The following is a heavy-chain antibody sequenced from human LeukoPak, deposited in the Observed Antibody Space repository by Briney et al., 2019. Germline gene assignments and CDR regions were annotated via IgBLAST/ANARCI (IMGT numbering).Heavy chain of an antibody. J-gene: IGHJ4*02. Sequence: KAGGSLRLSCAASGFTFSSYSMNWVRQAPGKGLEWVSSISSSSSYIYYADSVKGRFTISRDNSKNTLYLQMNSLRAEDTAVYYCAKIRITMVRGVIITNYFDYWGQGTLVTVSS. V-gene: IGHV3-21*04. CDR3: AKIRITMVRGVIITNYFDY. D-gene: IGHD3-10*01. CDR1: GFTFSSYS. CDR2: ISSSSSYI.